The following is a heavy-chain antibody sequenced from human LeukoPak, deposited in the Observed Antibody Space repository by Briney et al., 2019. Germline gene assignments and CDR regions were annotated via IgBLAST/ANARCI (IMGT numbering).Heavy chain of an antibody. D-gene: IGHD3-22*01. CDR1: GGSFSGYY. Sequence: SETLSLTCAVYGGSFSGYYWSWIRQPPGKGLEWIGEINHSGSTNYNPSLKSRVTISVDTSKNQFSLKLSSVTAADTAVYYCARGGYYDSSGYYYFDYWGQGTLVTVSS. V-gene: IGHV4-34*01. CDR2: INHSGST. CDR3: ARGGYYDSSGYYYFDY. J-gene: IGHJ4*02.